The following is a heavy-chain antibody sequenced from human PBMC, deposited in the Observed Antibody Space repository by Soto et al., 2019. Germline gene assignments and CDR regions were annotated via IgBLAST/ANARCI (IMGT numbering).Heavy chain of an antibody. CDR3: ARGGDRFDGMDV. J-gene: IGHJ6*02. D-gene: IGHD3-16*01. CDR1: GFGFNGYD. V-gene: IGHV3-13*01. Sequence: GGSLRLSCAASGFGFNGYDMHWVRQAPGKNLEWVAAISTAGDTYYLGSVKGRFTISREDAKNSLSLQMNSLRVGDTAVYYCARGGDRFDGMDVWGQGTTVTVSS. CDR2: ISTAGDT.